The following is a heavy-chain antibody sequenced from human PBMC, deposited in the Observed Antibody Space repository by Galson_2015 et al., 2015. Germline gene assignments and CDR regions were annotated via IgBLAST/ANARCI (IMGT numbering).Heavy chain of an antibody. D-gene: IGHD4-17*01. Sequence: QSGAEVKKPGESLIISCQGSGYSFTTYWIGWVRQMPGKGLEWMGIIYPGDSDRRYSPSFRGQVTISADKSISTAYLHWNSLRASDTAMYYCARGILGRGGKVTTQGGFDYWGQGTLVTVSS. CDR1: GYSFTTYW. CDR2: IYPGDSDR. CDR3: ARGILGRGGKVTTQGGFDY. V-gene: IGHV5-51*01. J-gene: IGHJ4*02.